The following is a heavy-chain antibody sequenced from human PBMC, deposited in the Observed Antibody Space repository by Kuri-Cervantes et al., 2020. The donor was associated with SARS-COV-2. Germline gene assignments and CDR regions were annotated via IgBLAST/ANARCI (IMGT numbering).Heavy chain of an antibody. J-gene: IGHJ6*02. CDR1: GFTFSSYG. V-gene: IGHV3-30*18. CDR3: AKNGYDYYGSGSYYYYYYGMDV. D-gene: IGHD3-10*01. Sequence: LSLTCAASGFTFSSYGMHWVRQAPGKGLEWVAAISYDGSNKYYADSVKGRFTISRDNSKNTLYLQMNSLRAEDTAVYYCAKNGYDYYGSGSYYYYYYGMDVWGQGTTVTVSS. CDR2: ISYDGSNK.